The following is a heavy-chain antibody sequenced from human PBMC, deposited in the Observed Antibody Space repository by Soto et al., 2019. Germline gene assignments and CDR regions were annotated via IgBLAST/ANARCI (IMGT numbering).Heavy chain of an antibody. CDR2: IYYSENT. J-gene: IGHJ4*02. CDR1: GGSISSSSNH. CDR3: ATHPPYGPLDH. V-gene: IGHV4-39*01. D-gene: IGHD4-17*01. Sequence: QLQLQESGPGLVKPSETLSLTCTVSGGSISSSSNHWGWIRQPPGKGLEWIGNIYYSENTYYNPSLKSGVTISVDTSKNQFSLRLTSVTAADTAVYYCATHPPYGPLDHWGQGTLVTVSS.